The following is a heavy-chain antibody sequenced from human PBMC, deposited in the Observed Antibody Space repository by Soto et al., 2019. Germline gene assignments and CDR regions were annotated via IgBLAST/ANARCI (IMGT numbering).Heavy chain of an antibody. CDR2: IWYDGSNK. Sequence: GGSLRLSCAASGFTFSSYGMHWVRQAPGKGLEWVAVIWYDGSNKYYADSVKGRFTIPRDNSKNTLYLQMNSLRAEDTAVYYCARGEYSGYDGNWFDPWGQGTLVTVSS. J-gene: IGHJ5*02. CDR3: ARGEYSGYDGNWFDP. CDR1: GFTFSSYG. D-gene: IGHD5-12*01. V-gene: IGHV3-33*01.